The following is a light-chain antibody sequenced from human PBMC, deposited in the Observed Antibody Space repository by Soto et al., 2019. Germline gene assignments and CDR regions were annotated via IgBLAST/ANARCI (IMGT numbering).Light chain of an antibody. CDR1: QGISSY. J-gene: IGKJ4*01. V-gene: IGKV1-8*01. CDR3: QQYYSYPFT. CDR2: AAS. Sequence: AIRMTQSPSSFSASTGDRFTITCRASQGISSYLAWYQQKPGKAPKLLIYAASTLQSGVPSRFSGSGSGTDFTLTISCLQSEDFATYYCQQYYSYPFTFGGGTKGDIK.